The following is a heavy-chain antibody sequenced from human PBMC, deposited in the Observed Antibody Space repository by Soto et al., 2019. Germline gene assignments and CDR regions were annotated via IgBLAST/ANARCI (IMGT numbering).Heavy chain of an antibody. D-gene: IGHD2-2*02. V-gene: IGHV1-18*04. J-gene: IGHJ6*02. CDR3: ARGDCSSTSCYRYYYYYYGMDV. Sequence: GASVKVSCKASGYTFTSYGISWVRQAPGQGLEWMGWISAYNGNTNYAQKLQGRVTMTTDTSTSTAYMELRSLRSDDTAVYYCARGDCSSTSCYRYYYYYYGMDVWGHGTTVTVSS. CDR1: GYTFTSYG. CDR2: ISAYNGNT.